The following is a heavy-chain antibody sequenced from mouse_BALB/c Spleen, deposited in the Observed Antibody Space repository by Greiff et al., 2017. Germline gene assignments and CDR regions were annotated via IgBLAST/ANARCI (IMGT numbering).Heavy chain of an antibody. D-gene: IGHD1-1*02. CDR2: IDPANGNT. CDR3: ARPGSGGTAWFAY. J-gene: IGHJ3*01. CDR1: GFNIKANY. Sequence: VQLKESGAELVKPGASVKLSCTASGFNIKANYMHWVKQRPEQGLEWIGRIDPANGNTKYDPKFQGKATITADTSSNTAYLQLSSLTSEDTAVYYCARPGSGGTAWFAYWGQGTLVTVSA. V-gene: IGHV14-3*02.